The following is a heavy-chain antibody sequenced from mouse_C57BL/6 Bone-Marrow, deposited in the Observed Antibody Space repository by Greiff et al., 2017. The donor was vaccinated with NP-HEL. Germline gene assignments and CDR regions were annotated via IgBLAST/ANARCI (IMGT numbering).Heavy chain of an antibody. CDR3: ASWGYYGYFDY. J-gene: IGHJ2*01. CDR2: IYPRSGNT. V-gene: IGHV1-81*01. D-gene: IGHD1-1*01. CDR1: GYTFTSYG. Sequence: QVHVKQSGAELARPGASVKLSCKASGYTFTSYGISWVKQRTGQGLEWIGEIYPRSGNTYYNEKFKGKATLTADKSSSTAYMELRSLTSEDSAVYFCASWGYYGYFDYWGQGTTLTVSS.